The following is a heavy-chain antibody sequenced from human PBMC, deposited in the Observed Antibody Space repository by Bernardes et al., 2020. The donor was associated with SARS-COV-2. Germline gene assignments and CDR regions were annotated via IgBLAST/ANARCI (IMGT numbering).Heavy chain of an antibody. J-gene: IGHJ6*02. CDR3: ARYLSHYGLDV. V-gene: IGHV3-7*03. CDR2: INKDGSES. CDR1: GFILSQYC. Sequence: GGSLRLSCVGSGFILSQYCMGWVRKVPGKGLGWVASINKDGSESYYEDPVKGRFTVSRDNAENSLFLQMHSLRAEDTAVYYCARYLSHYGLDVWGQGTTVTVSS.